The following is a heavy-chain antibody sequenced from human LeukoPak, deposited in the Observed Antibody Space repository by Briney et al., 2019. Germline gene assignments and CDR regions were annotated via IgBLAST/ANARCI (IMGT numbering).Heavy chain of an antibody. J-gene: IGHJ4*02. CDR2: ISYTGST. CDR1: GGSFSNYH. CDR3: ARVGTGTLEY. Sequence: PSETLSLTCAVYGGSFSNYHWSWLRQPPGKGLEWIGYISYTGSTNYIPSLESRVTISVDTSKNQFSLRLSSVTAADTAVYYCARVGTGTLEYWGQGTLVTVSS. D-gene: IGHD3/OR15-3a*01. V-gene: IGHV4-59*01.